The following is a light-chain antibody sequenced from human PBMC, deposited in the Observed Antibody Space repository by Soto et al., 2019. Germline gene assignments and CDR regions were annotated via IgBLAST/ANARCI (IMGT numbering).Light chain of an antibody. CDR1: NSNIGRNA. CDR2: SSN. V-gene: IGLV1-44*01. Sequence: QPVLTQPPSASGTPGQRVTISCSGSNSNIGRNAVNWYQQLPGTAPKLLIYSSNQRPSGVPDRFSGSESGTSASLAISGLQSEDEADYYCGAWDDSLNGPVFGGGTKLTVL. CDR3: GAWDDSLNGPV. J-gene: IGLJ2*01.